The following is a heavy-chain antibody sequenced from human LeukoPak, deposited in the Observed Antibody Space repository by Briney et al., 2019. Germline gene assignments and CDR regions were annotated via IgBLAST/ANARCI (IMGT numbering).Heavy chain of an antibody. CDR1: GGSISSYY. CDR3: ARRVLRRLDSDYFDY. V-gene: IGHV4-4*09. D-gene: IGHD5-18*01. CDR2: IYTSGST. Sequence: PSETLSLTCTVSGGSISSYYWSWIRQPPRKGLEWIGYIYTSGSTNYNPSLKSRVTISVDTSKNQFSLKLSSVTAADTAVYYCARRVLRRLDSDYFDYWGQGTLVTVSS. J-gene: IGHJ4*02.